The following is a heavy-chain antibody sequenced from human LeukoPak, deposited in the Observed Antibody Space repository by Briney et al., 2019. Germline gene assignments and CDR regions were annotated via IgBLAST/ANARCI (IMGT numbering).Heavy chain of an antibody. J-gene: IGHJ3*02. Sequence: PGGSLRLSCAASGFTFRNYAMSWVRQAPGKGLEWVSAISGSGGRTYFTDSVKGRFTITRDNSKNTLYLQMNSLRAEDTAVYYCAADLSRGAFDIWGQGSMVTVSS. CDR1: GFTFRNYA. CDR3: AADLSRGAFDI. CDR2: ISGSGGRT. V-gene: IGHV3-23*01.